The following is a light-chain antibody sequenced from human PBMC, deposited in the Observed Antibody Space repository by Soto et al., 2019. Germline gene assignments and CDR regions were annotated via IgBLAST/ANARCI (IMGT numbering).Light chain of an antibody. CDR1: QSLSTN. CDR3: QQYTNWPPWT. CDR2: GAS. V-gene: IGKV3-15*01. Sequence: EIVMTQSPATLSVSPGERATLSCRASQSLSTNSAWYQQKPGQPPRLLIYGASTRATGVPARFSGSGSGTEFTLTISSLQSEDFAVYYCQQYTNWPPWTFGQGTKVVIK. J-gene: IGKJ1*01.